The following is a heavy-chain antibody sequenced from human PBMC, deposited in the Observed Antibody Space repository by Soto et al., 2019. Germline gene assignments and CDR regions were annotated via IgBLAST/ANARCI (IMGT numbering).Heavy chain of an antibody. CDR2: FCGSGGST. CDR3: SNEWGKALCLDY. D-gene: IGHD6-13*01. CDR1: GFTFSDYA. Sequence: VQLLESGGGLVQPGGSLRLSCVVSGFTFSDYAITWVRQAPGKGLEWVSSFCGSGGSTNYADSVKGRCTISRDNSKNTLYLKMNSLRAEDTAVYYCSNEWGKALCLDYCGQGTLVTVSS. V-gene: IGHV3-23*01. J-gene: IGHJ4*02.